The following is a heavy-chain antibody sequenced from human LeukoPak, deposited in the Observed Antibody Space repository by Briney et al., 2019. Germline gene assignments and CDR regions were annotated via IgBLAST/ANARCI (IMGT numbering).Heavy chain of an antibody. D-gene: IGHD3-9*01. Sequence: GGSLRLSCAASGFIVSSNYMRWVRQAPGKGLEWVSVIDSGDSTYNADSVRGRFIISRDNSKNTLFLQMDSLRAEDTAVYYCAKGGLGSGYYNCFDFWGQGTLVTVSS. CDR2: IDSGDST. CDR3: AKGGLGSGYYNCFDF. J-gene: IGHJ4*02. V-gene: IGHV3-53*01. CDR1: GFIVSSNY.